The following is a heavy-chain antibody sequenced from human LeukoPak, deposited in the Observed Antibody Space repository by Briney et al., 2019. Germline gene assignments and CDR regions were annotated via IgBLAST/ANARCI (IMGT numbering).Heavy chain of an antibody. CDR2: IYASGST. V-gene: IGHV4-4*07. D-gene: IGHD3-10*01. CDR1: GGSISSYY. Sequence: SETLSLTCNVSGGSISSYYWSWIRQPAGEGLEWIGRIYASGSTNYNPSLKSRVTMTVDTSKTQFSLKLSSVTAADTAVYYCARDARYHGSGSYYNRLDYWGQGTLVTVSS. J-gene: IGHJ4*02. CDR3: ARDARYHGSGSYYNRLDY.